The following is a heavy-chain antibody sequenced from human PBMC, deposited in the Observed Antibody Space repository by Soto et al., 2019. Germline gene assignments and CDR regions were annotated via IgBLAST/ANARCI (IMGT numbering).Heavy chain of an antibody. D-gene: IGHD6-19*01. CDR1: GFNFDNYG. V-gene: IGHV3-30*18. Sequence: GGSLRLSCQASGFNFDNYGMHWVRQAPGKGLEWVAVITYDGSNKYYADSVKGRFTISRDNSKNTLSLHLNTPKPEDTAVYHCAKDRVGGTFYTPLGFWGQGTLVTVSS. CDR3: AKDRVGGTFYTPLGF. J-gene: IGHJ4*02. CDR2: ITYDGSNK.